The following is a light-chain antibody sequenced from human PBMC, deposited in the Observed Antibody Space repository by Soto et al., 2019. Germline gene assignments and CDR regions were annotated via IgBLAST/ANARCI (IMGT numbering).Light chain of an antibody. CDR2: TAS. CDR1: QGIRSE. Sequence: AIQMTQSPSSLSASLGDRVTITCRASQGIRSELGWYQQKPGKAPNLLIYTASTLQSGVPSRFSGSGSGTDLTLTISSLQPEDFATYYCIQDYSYPLTFGGGTKVDI. J-gene: IGKJ4*01. CDR3: IQDYSYPLT. V-gene: IGKV1-6*01.